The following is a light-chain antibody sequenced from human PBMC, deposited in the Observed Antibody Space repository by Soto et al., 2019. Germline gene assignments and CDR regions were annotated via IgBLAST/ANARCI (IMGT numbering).Light chain of an antibody. J-gene: IGLJ1*01. V-gene: IGLV1-40*01. CDR1: SSNIGAGYD. Sequence: QSVLTQPPSVSGAPGQRVTISCTGSSSNIGAGYDVHWYQQLPGTAPKLLIYSNNLRSSGVPDQFSGSRSGTSASLAISGLQSEDEADYYCATWDDRLNGYVFGSGTKLTVL. CDR3: ATWDDRLNGYV. CDR2: SNN.